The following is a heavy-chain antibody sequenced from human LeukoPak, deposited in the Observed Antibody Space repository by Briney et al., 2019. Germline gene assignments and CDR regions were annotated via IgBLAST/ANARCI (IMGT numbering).Heavy chain of an antibody. CDR3: ANRRWGDPYSGY. D-gene: IGHD3-16*01. Sequence: PGGSLRLSCAASGFTFSSYSMNWVRQAPGKGLEWVSSISSSSSYIYYADSVKGRFTISRDNAKNSLYLQMNSLRAEDTAVYYCANRRWGDPYSGYWGQGTLVTVSS. J-gene: IGHJ4*02. CDR2: ISSSSSYI. V-gene: IGHV3-21*01. CDR1: GFTFSSYS.